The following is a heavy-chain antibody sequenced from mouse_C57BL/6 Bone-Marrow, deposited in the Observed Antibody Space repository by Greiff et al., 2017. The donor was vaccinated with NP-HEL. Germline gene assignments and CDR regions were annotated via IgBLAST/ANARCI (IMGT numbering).Heavy chain of an antibody. D-gene: IGHD4-1*01. CDR1: GYTFTDYY. CDR2: IYPGSGNT. Sequence: QVQLKESGAELVRPGASVKLSCKASGYTFTDYYINWVKQRPGQGLEWIARIYPGSGNTYYNEKFKGKATLTAEKSSSTAYMQLSSLTSEDSAVYFCARWPLNWERGDFDYWGQGTTLTVSS. J-gene: IGHJ2*01. CDR3: ARWPLNWERGDFDY. V-gene: IGHV1-76*01.